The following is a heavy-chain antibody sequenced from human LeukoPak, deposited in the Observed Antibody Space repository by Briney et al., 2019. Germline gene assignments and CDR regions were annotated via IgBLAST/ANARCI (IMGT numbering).Heavy chain of an antibody. Sequence: GGSLRLSCAASGFTFSTFAMSWVRQAPAKGLEWVSSISGSDDSTYHADSVKGRFTISRDNSKNTLYLQMNSLRVEDTAVYYCAKDGSYYDFDYWGQGTLVTVSS. CDR3: AKDGSYYDFDY. J-gene: IGHJ4*02. CDR1: GFTFSTFA. V-gene: IGHV3-23*01. CDR2: ISGSDDST. D-gene: IGHD1-26*01.